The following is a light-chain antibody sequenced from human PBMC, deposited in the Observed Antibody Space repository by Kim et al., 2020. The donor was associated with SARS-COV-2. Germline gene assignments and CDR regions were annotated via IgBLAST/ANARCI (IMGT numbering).Light chain of an antibody. CDR2: LGS. Sequence: DIVMPQSPLSLPFTPGEPASISCRSSQSLLHSNGYNYLDWYLQKPGQSPQLLVYLGSNRASGVPDRFSGSGSGTDFTLKISRVEAEDVGVYYCMQALQTPFTFGPGTKVDIK. V-gene: IGKV2-28*01. J-gene: IGKJ3*01. CDR3: MQALQTPFT. CDR1: QSLLHSNGYNY.